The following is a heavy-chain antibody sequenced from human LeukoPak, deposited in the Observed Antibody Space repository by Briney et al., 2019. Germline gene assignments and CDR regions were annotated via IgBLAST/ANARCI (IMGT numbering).Heavy chain of an antibody. J-gene: IGHJ4*02. CDR1: GFTFSSYS. V-gene: IGHV3-64D*09. Sequence: GGSLRLSCSASGFTFSSYSMSWVRQAPGKGLEYVSAISSHGGSTYYADSVKGRFTISRDNSKNTLYLQMSSLRVEDTAVYYCAIAASGTLADYWGQGTLVTVSS. CDR2: ISSHGGST. D-gene: IGHD6-13*01. CDR3: AIAASGTLADY.